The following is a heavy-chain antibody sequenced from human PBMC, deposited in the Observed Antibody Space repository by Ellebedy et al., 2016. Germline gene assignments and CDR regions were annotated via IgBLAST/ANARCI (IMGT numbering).Heavy chain of an antibody. J-gene: IGHJ6*02. CDR2: IYPGDSDT. CDR1: GYSFTSYW. D-gene: IGHD6-13*01. CDR3: ARHHYSSSWYAHYYYGMDV. Sequence: GESLKISXKGSGYSFTSYWIGWVRQMPGKGLEWMGIIYPGDSDTRYSPSFQGQVTISADKSISTAYLQWSSLKASDTAMYYCARHHYSSSWYAHYYYGMDVWGQGTTVTVSS. V-gene: IGHV5-51*01.